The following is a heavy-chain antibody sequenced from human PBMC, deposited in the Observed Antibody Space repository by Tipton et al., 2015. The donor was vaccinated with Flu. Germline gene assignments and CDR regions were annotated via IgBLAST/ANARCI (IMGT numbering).Heavy chain of an antibody. J-gene: IGHJ5*02. CDR3: ARDRWEYASGFDP. CDR2: IYHTGST. CDR1: DYSIVSDYY. Sequence: TLSLTCSVSDYSIVSDYYWGWIRQTPGKGLEWIGNIYHTGSTYYNPSLRSRVTISVDTSKNQFSRRLTSVTAADTAIYYCARDRWEYASGFDPWGQGTPVTVSS. D-gene: IGHD6-19*01. V-gene: IGHV4-38-2*02.